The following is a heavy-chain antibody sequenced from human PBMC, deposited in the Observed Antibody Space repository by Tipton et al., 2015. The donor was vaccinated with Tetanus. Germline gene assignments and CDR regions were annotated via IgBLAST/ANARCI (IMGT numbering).Heavy chain of an antibody. J-gene: IGHJ4*02. CDR1: GGSFSGHY. CDR2: INPSGGA. Sequence: TLSLTCAVSGGSFSGHYWSWIRQPPGEGLEWIGEINPSGGASYNPSLKSRVTISVDTSKNQFSLKLTPVTAADTAVYYCARPVKQWLVPVDSWGQGTLVTVSS. D-gene: IGHD6-19*01. CDR3: ARPVKQWLVPVDS. V-gene: IGHV4-34*01.